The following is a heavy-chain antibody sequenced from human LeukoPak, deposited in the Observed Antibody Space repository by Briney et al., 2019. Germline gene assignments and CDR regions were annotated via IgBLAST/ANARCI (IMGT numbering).Heavy chain of an antibody. CDR3: ARGPTVYCSGGSCYSYRFYYYYMDV. CDR2: IIPIFGTA. CDR1: GGTFSSYA. D-gene: IGHD2-15*01. Sequence: SVKVSCNASGGTFSSYAISWVRQAPGQGLEWMGGIIPIFGTANYAQKFQGRVTITTDESTSTAYMELSSLRSEDTAVYYCARGPTVYCSGGSCYSYRFYYYYMDVWGKGTTVTVSS. V-gene: IGHV1-69*05. J-gene: IGHJ6*03.